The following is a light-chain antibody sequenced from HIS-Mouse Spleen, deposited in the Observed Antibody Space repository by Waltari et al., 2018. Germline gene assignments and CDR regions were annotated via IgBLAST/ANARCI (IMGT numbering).Light chain of an antibody. CDR3: CSYAGSSTWV. V-gene: IGLV2-23*01. CDR2: EGS. Sequence: QSALTQPASVSGSPGQSLTIPCPGPSSDVGSYNLVSWYQQHPGNAPKLMIYEGSKRPSGVSNRFSGSKSGNTASLTISGLQAEDEADYYCCSYAGSSTWVFGGGTKLTVL. J-gene: IGLJ3*02. CDR1: SSDVGSYNL.